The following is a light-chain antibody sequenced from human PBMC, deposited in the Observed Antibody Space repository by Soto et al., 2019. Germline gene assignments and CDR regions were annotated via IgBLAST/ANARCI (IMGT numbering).Light chain of an antibody. CDR3: ASWDDSLSGPV. J-gene: IGLJ2*01. CDR2: SNN. V-gene: IGLV1-47*02. CDR1: TSNIGTNY. Sequence: QAVVTQPPSASGTPGQRVTISCSGSTSNIGTNYVYWYQQLPGTAPKVLIYSNNKRPSGVPDRFSGSNSGASASLAISGLRSEDEADYYCASWDDSLSGPVFGGGTKLTVL.